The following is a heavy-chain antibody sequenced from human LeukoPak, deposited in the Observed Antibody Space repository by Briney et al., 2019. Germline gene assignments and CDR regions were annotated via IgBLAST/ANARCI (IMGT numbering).Heavy chain of an antibody. Sequence: SETLSLTCTVSGGSISSSSYYWGWIRQPPGKGLEWIGSIYFSGTTYYNPSLKSRVTISVDTSKNQFSLRLNSVTAADTAVYYCARVVADYGDYRAFDIWGQGTTVTVSS. D-gene: IGHD4-17*01. V-gene: IGHV4-39*07. J-gene: IGHJ3*02. CDR2: IYFSGTT. CDR3: ARVVADYGDYRAFDI. CDR1: GGSISSSSYY.